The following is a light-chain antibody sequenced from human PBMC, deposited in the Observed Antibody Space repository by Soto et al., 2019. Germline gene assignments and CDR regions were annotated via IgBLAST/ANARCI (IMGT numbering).Light chain of an antibody. J-gene: IGKJ5*01. CDR2: GAS. CDR1: QSVSSN. CDR3: QQYNNWPPT. Sequence: EIVMTQSPATLSVTQGERATLSCRASQSVSSNLAWYQQKPGQAPRLLIYGASTRATGIPARFSGSGSGTEFTLTISSLQSEDFAVYYCQQYNNWPPTFGQGTRLEIK. V-gene: IGKV3-15*01.